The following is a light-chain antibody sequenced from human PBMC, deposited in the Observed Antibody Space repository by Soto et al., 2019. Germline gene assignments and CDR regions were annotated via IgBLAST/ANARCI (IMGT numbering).Light chain of an antibody. CDR3: QQFIDWPSS. Sequence: EIVMTQSPAILSVSPGERATLSCRASQSVRPNLAWFQQKPGQAPRLLIYGGSARATGTPARFSGSGSGTEFTLTSSSLLFEDFAVYYCQQFIDWPSSFGGGTKVEI. V-gene: IGKV3-15*01. CDR2: GGS. J-gene: IGKJ4*01. CDR1: QSVRPN.